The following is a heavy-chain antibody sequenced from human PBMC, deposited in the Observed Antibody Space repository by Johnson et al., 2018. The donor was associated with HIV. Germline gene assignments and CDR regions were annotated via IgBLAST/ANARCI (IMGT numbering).Heavy chain of an antibody. J-gene: IGHJ3*02. CDR1: GFSFSSYW. Sequence: VQLVESGGGLVQPGGSLRLSCAASGFSFSSYWMNSYSTIYAASVKGRFTISRDNSKNTLYLQMNSLRAEDTAVYYCAKDIRGSSWPLDAFDIWGQGTMVTVSS. CDR2: ST. V-gene: IGHV3-23*04. D-gene: IGHD6-13*01. CDR3: AKDIRGSSWPLDAFDI.